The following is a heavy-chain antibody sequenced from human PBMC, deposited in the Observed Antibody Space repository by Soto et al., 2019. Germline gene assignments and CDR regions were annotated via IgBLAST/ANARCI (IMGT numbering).Heavy chain of an antibody. D-gene: IGHD2-8*02. CDR1: GFTFSSYG. CDR2: IVYDGSNK. Sequence: QVQLVESGGGVVQPGRSLRLSCAASGFTFSSYGMHWVRQAPGKGLEWVALIVYDGSNKNYADSVKGRFTISRDNFKNMVYLQMNSLRADDTAVYYCARDGFTGGWYIDLWGRGTLVTVSS. J-gene: IGHJ2*01. V-gene: IGHV3-33*01. CDR3: ARDGFTGGWYIDL.